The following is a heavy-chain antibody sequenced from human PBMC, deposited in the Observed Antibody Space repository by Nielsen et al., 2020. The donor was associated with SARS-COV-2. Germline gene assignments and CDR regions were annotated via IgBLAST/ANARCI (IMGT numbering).Heavy chain of an antibody. J-gene: IGHJ4*02. Sequence: GGSLRLSCAASGFTFSSYSMNWVRQAPGKGLEWVSYISSSSSTIYYADSVKGRFTISRDNSKNTLYLQMNSLRAEDTAVYYCAKDGTRGDYSYFDYWGQGTLVTVSS. CDR1: GFTFSSYS. V-gene: IGHV3-48*01. CDR3: AKDGTRGDYSYFDY. D-gene: IGHD4-17*01. CDR2: ISSSSSTI.